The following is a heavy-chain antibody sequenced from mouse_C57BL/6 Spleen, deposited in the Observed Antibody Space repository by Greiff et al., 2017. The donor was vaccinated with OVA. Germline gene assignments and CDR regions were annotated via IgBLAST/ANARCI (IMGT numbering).Heavy chain of an antibody. Sequence: EVNVVESGAGLVKPGGSLKLSCAASGFTFSSYAMSWVRQTPEKRLEWVAYISSGGDYIYYADTVKGRFTISRDNARNTLYLQMSSLKSEDTAMYYCTRVTAQAFAYWGQGTLVTVSA. CDR3: TRVTAQAFAY. D-gene: IGHD3-2*02. CDR2: ISSGGDYI. CDR1: GFTFSSYA. V-gene: IGHV5-9-1*02. J-gene: IGHJ3*01.